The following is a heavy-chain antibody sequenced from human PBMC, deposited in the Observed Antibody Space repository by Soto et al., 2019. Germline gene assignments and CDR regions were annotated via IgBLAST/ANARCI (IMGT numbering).Heavy chain of an antibody. Sequence: EVQLLESGGGLVQPGGSLRLSCAASGFTFSSYAMSWVRQAPGKGLEWVSAISGSGGSTYYADSVKGRFTISRDNSKNTLYLQMNSMRAEDTAVYYCAKNNGDYDLAQYYFDYWGQGTLVPVSS. CDR1: GFTFSSYA. CDR3: AKNNGDYDLAQYYFDY. CDR2: ISGSGGST. J-gene: IGHJ4*02. D-gene: IGHD4-17*01. V-gene: IGHV3-23*01.